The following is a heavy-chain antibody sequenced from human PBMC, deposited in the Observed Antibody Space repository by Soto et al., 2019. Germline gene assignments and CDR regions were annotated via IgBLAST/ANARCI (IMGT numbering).Heavy chain of an antibody. Sequence: GGSLRLSCAASGFIFSSYAMSWVRQAPGKGLEWVSAISGSGGSTYYADSVKGRFTISRDNSKNTLYLQMNSLRAEDTAVYYCAKENISTTCCDRFDPWRHGTLVTVLS. CDR3: AKENISTTCCDRFDP. CDR2: ISGSGGST. J-gene: IGHJ5*02. V-gene: IGHV3-23*01. D-gene: IGHD2-2*01. CDR1: GFIFSSYA.